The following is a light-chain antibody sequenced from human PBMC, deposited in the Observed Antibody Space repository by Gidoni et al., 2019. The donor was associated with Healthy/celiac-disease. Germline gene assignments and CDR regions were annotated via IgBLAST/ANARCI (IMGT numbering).Light chain of an antibody. J-gene: IGKJ2*01. CDR1: QSVSSSY. CDR3: QQYGSSPRT. V-gene: IGKV3-20*01. Sequence: EPALTLSSGTLSLSPGERATLSCRASQSVSSSYLAWYQQKPGQAPRLLIYGASSRGTGIPDRFSGSGSGTDFTLTISRLEPEDFAVYYCQQYGSSPRTFGQGTKLEIK. CDR2: GAS.